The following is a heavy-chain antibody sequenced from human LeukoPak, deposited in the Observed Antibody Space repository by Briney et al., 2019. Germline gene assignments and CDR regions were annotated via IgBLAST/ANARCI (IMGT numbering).Heavy chain of an antibody. CDR2: ISKTSTKV. V-gene: IGHV3-21*06. Sequence: GGSLRLSCAASGFTFRTYNMNWVRQAPGKGLEWVSFISKTSTKVYYGDSVRGRFTISRDNAKNSIHLQMGSLRVEDTAVYYCVRGDGDLFDFWGQGTLVSVSS. CDR3: VRGDGDLFDF. J-gene: IGHJ4*02. D-gene: IGHD4-17*01. CDR1: GFTFRTYN.